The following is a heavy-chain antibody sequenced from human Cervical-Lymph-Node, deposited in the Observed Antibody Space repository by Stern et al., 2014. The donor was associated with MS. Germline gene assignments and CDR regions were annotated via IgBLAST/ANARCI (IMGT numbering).Heavy chain of an antibody. J-gene: IGHJ6*02. D-gene: IGHD2-2*01. CDR1: GYTFTSYY. CDR2: INPSGGST. CDR3: ARDTHSIQLPYYYYGMDV. V-gene: IGHV1-46*01. Sequence: QVQLVQSGAEVKKPGASVKVSCKASGYTFTSYYMHWVRQAPGQGLEWMGIINPSGGSTSYAQKFQGRVTMTRDTSTSTVYMELSSLRSEDTAVYYCARDTHSIQLPYYYYGMDVWGQGTTVTVSS.